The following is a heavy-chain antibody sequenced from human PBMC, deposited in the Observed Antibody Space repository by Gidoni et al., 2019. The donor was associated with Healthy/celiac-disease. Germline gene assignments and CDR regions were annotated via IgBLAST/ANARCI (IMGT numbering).Heavy chain of an antibody. V-gene: IGHV1-2*04. D-gene: IGHD1-7*01. CDR3: ARDLSSITGTTPYYYYYGMDV. Sequence: QVQLVQSGAEVKKPGASVKVSCKASGYTFTGYYMHWVRQAPGQGLEWMGWINPNSGGTNYAQKFQGWVTMTRDTSISTAYMELSRLRSDVTAVYYCARDLSSITGTTPYYYYYGMDVWGQGTTVTVSS. J-gene: IGHJ6*02. CDR1: GYTFTGYY. CDR2: INPNSGGT.